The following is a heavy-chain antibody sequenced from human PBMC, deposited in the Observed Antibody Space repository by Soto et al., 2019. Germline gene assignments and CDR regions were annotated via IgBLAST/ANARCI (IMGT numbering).Heavy chain of an antibody. CDR2: INAGNGNT. V-gene: IGHV1-3*01. D-gene: IGHD2-21*02. Sequence: QVQLVQSGAEVKKPGASVKVSCKASGYTFTSYAMHWVRQAPGQRLEWMGWINAGNGNTKYPQKFQGRVTITRDTSASTGDMELSSRRSEDTAVYYCTRGFRGGDAAWFDPWGQGTLVTVSS. CDR1: GYTFTSYA. J-gene: IGHJ5*02. CDR3: TRGFRGGDAAWFDP.